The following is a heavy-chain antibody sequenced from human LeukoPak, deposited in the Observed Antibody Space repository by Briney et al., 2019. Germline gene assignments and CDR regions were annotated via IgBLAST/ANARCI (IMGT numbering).Heavy chain of an antibody. J-gene: IGHJ4*02. CDR1: GYTFTSYD. D-gene: IGHD6-19*01. V-gene: IGHV1-18*01. Sequence: ASVKVSCKASGYTFTSYDINWVRQAPGQGLEWMGWISAYNGNTNYAQKLQGRVTMTTDTSTSTAYMELRSLRSDGTAVYYCARVGLQYSSGWRSYIDYWGQGTLVTVSS. CDR2: ISAYNGNT. CDR3: ARVGLQYSSGWRSYIDY.